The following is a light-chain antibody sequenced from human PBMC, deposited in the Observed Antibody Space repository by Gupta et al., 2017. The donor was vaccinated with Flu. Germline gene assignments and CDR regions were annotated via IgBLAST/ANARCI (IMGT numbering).Light chain of an antibody. J-gene: IGLJ1*01. CDR2: DGS. Sequence: GQSVTVSCTGTSSDVGVYNYVSWYQQFPGKAPKLMIYDGSKRPSGVPDRFSGSKSGNTASLTISGLQAEDEADYYCCSYGSGYVFGTGTKVTVL. CDR1: SSDVGVYNY. CDR3: CSYGSGYV. V-gene: IGLV2-11*01.